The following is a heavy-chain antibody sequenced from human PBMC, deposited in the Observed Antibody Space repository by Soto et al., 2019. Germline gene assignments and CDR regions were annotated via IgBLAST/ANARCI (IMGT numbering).Heavy chain of an antibody. CDR2: IYYSGST. D-gene: IGHD6-6*01. V-gene: IGHV4-61*01. CDR1: GVSVSSGSYY. CDR3: ARAPGDIAARVDPYYYYGMDV. Sequence: SETLSLTCTVSGVSVSSGSYYWSWIRQPPGKGLEWIGYIYYSGSTNYNPSLKSRVTISVDTSKNQFSLKLSSVTAADTAVYYCARAPGDIAARVDPYYYYGMDVWGQGTTVTVSS. J-gene: IGHJ6*02.